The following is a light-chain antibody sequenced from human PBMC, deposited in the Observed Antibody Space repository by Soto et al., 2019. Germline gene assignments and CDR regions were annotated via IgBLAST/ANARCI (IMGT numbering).Light chain of an antibody. V-gene: IGLV2-8*01. J-gene: IGLJ2*01. CDR3: SSYAGSNTDVV. Sequence: QSALIQPPSASGSPGQSVTISCTGTRSDVGGYGYVSWYQQYPGKAPKLMIYEVTKRPSGVPDRFSGSKSGNTASLTVSGLQTEDEADYYCSSYAGSNTDVVFGGVTKLTVL. CDR1: RSDVGGYGY. CDR2: EVT.